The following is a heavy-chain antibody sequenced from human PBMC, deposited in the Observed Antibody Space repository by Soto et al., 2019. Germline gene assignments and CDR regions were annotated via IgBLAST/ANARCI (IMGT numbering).Heavy chain of an antibody. D-gene: IGHD3-22*01. CDR2: ISTYSGVT. Sequence: SGKVSCEASCYTFTTYGIAWVRQAPGQGFEWMGWISTYSGVTKYAEKFEGRVTMTTDTSTSTADMGLETLTSDDTAVYFCARGALGYDSRGYYFDYWGQGTLVTVSS. V-gene: IGHV1-18*01. CDR3: ARGALGYDSRGYYFDY. CDR1: CYTFTTYG. J-gene: IGHJ4*02.